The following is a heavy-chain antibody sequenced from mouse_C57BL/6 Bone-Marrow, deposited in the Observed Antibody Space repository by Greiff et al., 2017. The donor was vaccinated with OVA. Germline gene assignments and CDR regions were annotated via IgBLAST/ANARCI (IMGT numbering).Heavy chain of an antibody. CDR1: GYAFSSSW. V-gene: IGHV1-82*01. Sequence: QVQLQQSGPELVKPGASVKISCKASGYAFSSSWMNWVKQRPGKGLEWIGRIYPGDGDTNYNGKFKGKATLTADKSSSTAYMQLSSLTSEDSAVYGCARSDNGNYYAMDYWGQGTSVTVSS. J-gene: IGHJ4*01. D-gene: IGHD2-1*01. CDR2: IYPGDGDT. CDR3: ARSDNGNYYAMDY.